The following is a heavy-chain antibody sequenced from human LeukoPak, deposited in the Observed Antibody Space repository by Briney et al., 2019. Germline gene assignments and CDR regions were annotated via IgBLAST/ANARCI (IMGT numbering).Heavy chain of an antibody. V-gene: IGHV4-30-4*01. CDR1: GGSISSGDYY. D-gene: IGHD3-10*01. Sequence: PSQTLSLTCTVSGGSISSGDYYWSWIRQPPGKGLEWIGYIYYSGSTYYNPSLQSRVTISVDTSKNQFSLKLSSVTAADTAVYYCARDHYYGSGTDVWGQGTTVTVSS. CDR2: IYYSGST. J-gene: IGHJ6*02. CDR3: ARDHYYGSGTDV.